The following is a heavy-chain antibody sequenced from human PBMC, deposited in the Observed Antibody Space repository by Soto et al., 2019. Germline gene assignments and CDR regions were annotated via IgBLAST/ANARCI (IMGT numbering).Heavy chain of an antibody. CDR3: VGGDHRGY. CDR2: IGWSATDM. D-gene: IGHD4-17*01. J-gene: IGHJ4*02. CDR1: GFALNTYT. V-gene: IGHV3-21*01. Sequence: EVQLVESGGGLVKPGGPLRLSCAASGFALNTYTMNWVRQAPGKGLEWVSSIGWSATDMYYADSVRGRFTISRDNAENSLYLQMNSLRAEDTAVYYCVGGDHRGYWGQGTLVTVSS.